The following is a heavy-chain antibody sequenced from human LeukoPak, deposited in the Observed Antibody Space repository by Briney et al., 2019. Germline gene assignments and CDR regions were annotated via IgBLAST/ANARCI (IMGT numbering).Heavy chain of an antibody. V-gene: IGHV4-4*07. CDR2: IYTSGST. CDR3: ARAVYSSSFYYYY. CDR1: GGSISSYY. D-gene: IGHD6-6*01. J-gene: IGHJ4*02. Sequence: PSETLSLACTVSGGSISSYYWSWIRQPAGKGLEWIGRIYTSGSTNYNPSLKSRVTMSVDTSENQFSLKLSSVTAADTAVYYCARAVYSSSFYYYYWVQGTLVTVSS.